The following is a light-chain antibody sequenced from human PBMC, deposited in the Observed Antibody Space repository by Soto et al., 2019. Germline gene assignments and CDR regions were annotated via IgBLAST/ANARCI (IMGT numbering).Light chain of an antibody. Sequence: IQMTQSPSSLSASVGDRVIITCRARQGIGNSLAWYQQKAGRVPKLLMHSASTLLSGVPSRFSGSGSGTDFTLTISSLQPEDVATYYCQKYDSAPWTFGQGTKVEIK. CDR1: QGIGNS. J-gene: IGKJ1*01. CDR3: QKYDSAPWT. CDR2: SAS. V-gene: IGKV1-27*01.